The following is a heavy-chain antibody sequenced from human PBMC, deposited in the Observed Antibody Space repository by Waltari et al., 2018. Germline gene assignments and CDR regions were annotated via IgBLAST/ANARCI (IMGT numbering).Heavy chain of an antibody. Sequence: QVQLVQSGAEVKKPGASVKVSCKASGYTFTTYDLNWVRQAPGQGLEWMGWINPNSADTGYAQKFQGRVTMTRNTSTSTAYMELSSLRSENTAVYYCTRGQPILTGSLYYNYYSDMDVWGQGTTVTVSS. CDR3: TRGQPILTGSLYYNYYSDMDV. D-gene: IGHD3-9*01. J-gene: IGHJ6*02. CDR1: GYTFTTYD. CDR2: INPNSADT. V-gene: IGHV1-8*01.